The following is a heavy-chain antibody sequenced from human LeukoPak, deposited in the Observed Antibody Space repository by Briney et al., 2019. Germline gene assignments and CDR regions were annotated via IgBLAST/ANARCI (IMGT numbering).Heavy chain of an antibody. Sequence: PGGSLRLSCAASGFTFSSYAMHWVRQAPGKGLEWVAVISYDGSNKYYADSVKGRFTISRDNSKNTLYLQMNSLRAEDTAVYYCVANWGTGFDYWGQGTLVTVSS. J-gene: IGHJ4*02. D-gene: IGHD7-27*01. V-gene: IGHV3-30*04. CDR1: GFTFSSYA. CDR2: ISYDGSNK. CDR3: VANWGTGFDY.